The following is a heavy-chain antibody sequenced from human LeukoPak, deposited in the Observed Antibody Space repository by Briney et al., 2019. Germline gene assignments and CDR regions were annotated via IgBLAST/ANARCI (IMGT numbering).Heavy chain of an antibody. Sequence: SETLSLTCAVYGGSFSGYYWSWIRQPPGKGLEWIGEINHSGSTNYNPSLKSRVTISVDTSKNQFSLKLSSVTAADTAVYYCARAASRVVPAAMGGNWFDPWGQGTLVTVSS. J-gene: IGHJ5*02. V-gene: IGHV4-34*01. CDR2: INHSGST. CDR1: GGSFSGYY. D-gene: IGHD2-2*01. CDR3: ARAASRVVPAAMGGNWFDP.